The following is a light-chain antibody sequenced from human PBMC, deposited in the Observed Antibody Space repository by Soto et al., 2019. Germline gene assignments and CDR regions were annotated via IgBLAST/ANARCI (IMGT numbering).Light chain of an antibody. J-gene: IGKJ4*01. CDR2: DAS. Sequence: DIQMTQSPSTLSASVGDRVTIICRASQSISSWLAWYQQKPGKAPKLLIYDASNLETGVPSRFSGSGSGTDFTFTISSLQPEDIATYYCQQYDNPSSGGGTKVDI. CDR1: QSISSW. CDR3: QQYDNPS. V-gene: IGKV1-5*02.